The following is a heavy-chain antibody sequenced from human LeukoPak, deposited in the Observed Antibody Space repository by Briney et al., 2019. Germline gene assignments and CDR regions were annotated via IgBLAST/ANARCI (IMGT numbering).Heavy chain of an antibody. CDR2: IYYSGTT. CDR3: ARRDIAVTRYFDY. CDR1: GGSISSSSSYY. Sequence: SETLSLTCTVSGGSISSSSSYYWDWIRQPPGKGLEWIGSIYYSGTTYYNPSLESRVTISIDTSKNRFSLNLSSVAAADTAVYYCARRDIAVTRYFDYWGQGTLVTVSS. J-gene: IGHJ4*02. D-gene: IGHD6-19*01. V-gene: IGHV4-39*01.